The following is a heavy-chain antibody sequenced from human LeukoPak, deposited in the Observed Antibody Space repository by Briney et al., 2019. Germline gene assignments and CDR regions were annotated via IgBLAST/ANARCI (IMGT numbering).Heavy chain of an antibody. Sequence: ASVKVSCKASGYTFTSYGISWVRQAPGQGLEWMGWINPNSGATNHAQKFQGRVTMTRDTSISTAYMELSRLRSDDTAVYYCARGNVVVPAATDYYYYMDVWGKGTTVTVSS. D-gene: IGHD2-2*01. CDR2: INPNSGAT. J-gene: IGHJ6*03. V-gene: IGHV1-2*02. CDR3: ARGNVVVPAATDYYYYMDV. CDR1: GYTFTSYG.